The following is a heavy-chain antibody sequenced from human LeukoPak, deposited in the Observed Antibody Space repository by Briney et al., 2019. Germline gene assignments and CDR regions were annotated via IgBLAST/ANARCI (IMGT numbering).Heavy chain of an antibody. D-gene: IGHD1-26*01. V-gene: IGHV3-23*01. CDR2: ISNSGGST. J-gene: IGHJ4*02. Sequence: GGSLRLSCAASGFTFSSYAMSWVRQAPGQGLEWVSGISNSGGSTYYADSVKGRFTISRDNSKNTLYLQMNSLRAEDTAVYYCAREVVGATSYFDYWGQGTLVTVSS. CDR1: GFTFSSYA. CDR3: AREVVGATSYFDY.